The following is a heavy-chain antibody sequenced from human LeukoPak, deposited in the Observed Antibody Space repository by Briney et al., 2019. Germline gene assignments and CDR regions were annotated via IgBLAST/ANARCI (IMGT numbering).Heavy chain of an antibody. CDR2: INPNSGGT. CDR1: GYTFTGYY. J-gene: IGHJ4*02. D-gene: IGHD5-12*01. CDR3: ARGVEYSGYDLEY. V-gene: IGHV1-2*02. Sequence: ASVKVSCKASGYTFTGYYMHWVRQAPGQGLEWMRWINPNSGGTNYAQKFQGRVTMTRDTSISTAYMELSRLRSDDTAVYYCARGVEYSGYDLEYWGQGTLVTVSS.